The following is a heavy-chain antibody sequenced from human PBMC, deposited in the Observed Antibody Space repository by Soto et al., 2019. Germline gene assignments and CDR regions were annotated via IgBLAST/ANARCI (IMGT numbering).Heavy chain of an antibody. CDR2: IIPIFGTA. CDR1: GGTFSSYA. D-gene: IGHD1-26*01. Sequence: QVQLVQSGAEVKKPGSSVKVSCKASGGTFSSYAISWVRQAPGQGLEWMGGIIPIFGTANYAQKFQGRVTITADKATSTAYTELSSLRSEVTVVYYCARNVVGAVPAAALYYCYGVDVWGQGTTVTVSS. V-gene: IGHV1-69*06. CDR3: ARNVVGAVPAAALYYCYGVDV. J-gene: IGHJ6*02.